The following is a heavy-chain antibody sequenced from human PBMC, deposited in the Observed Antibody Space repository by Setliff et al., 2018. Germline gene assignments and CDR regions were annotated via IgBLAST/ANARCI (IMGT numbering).Heavy chain of an antibody. Sequence: PSETLSLTCKVSGDSMNSGVYYWGWIRQPPGKGLEWIGRIYYRGDTYYNAPLKGRLTISVDTAQNQFSLRLTSVTAADTAVYYCARTGTYRYFDYWGQGALVTVSS. CDR2: IYYRGDT. D-gene: IGHD1-1*01. J-gene: IGHJ4*02. CDR1: GDSMNSGVYY. CDR3: ARTGTYRYFDY. V-gene: IGHV4-39*01.